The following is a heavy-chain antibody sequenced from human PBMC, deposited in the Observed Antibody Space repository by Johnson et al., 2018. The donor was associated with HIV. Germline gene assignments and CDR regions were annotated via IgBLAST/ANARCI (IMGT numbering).Heavy chain of an antibody. Sequence: VQLVETGGGLIQPGGSLRLSCAASGFTVSSNYMSWVRQAPGKGLAWVSVISGSGGSTYYADSVKGRFTISRDNSKNTLYLQMNSLRAEDTAFYYCARERDSSSWYLAFDIWGQGTMVTVSS. CDR3: ARERDSSSWYLAFDI. J-gene: IGHJ3*02. V-gene: IGHV3-53*02. CDR1: GFTVSSNY. D-gene: IGHD6-13*01. CDR2: ISGSGGST.